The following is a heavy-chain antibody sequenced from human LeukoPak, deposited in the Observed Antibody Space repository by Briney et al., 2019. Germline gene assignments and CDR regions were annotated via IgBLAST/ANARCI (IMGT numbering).Heavy chain of an antibody. D-gene: IGHD4-23*01. V-gene: IGHV3-23*01. Sequence: GGSLRLSCAASGFSVSNYALSWVCQAPGKGLEWVSSFTAGGSSTYNTDSVEGRFTISRDNAKNTLSLQMNSLRADDTAIYYCAREAVESDAFDIWGRGTMVTVSS. CDR3: AREAVESDAFDI. CDR1: GFSVSNYA. J-gene: IGHJ3*02. CDR2: FTAGGSST.